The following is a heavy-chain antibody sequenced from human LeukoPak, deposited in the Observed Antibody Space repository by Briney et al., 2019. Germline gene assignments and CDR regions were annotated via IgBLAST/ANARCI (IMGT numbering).Heavy chain of an antibody. CDR2: IRTTAEGAKYA. Sequence: GGPLRLSCATSGFSFTDYPMNWVRQAPGKGLEWISNIRTTAEGAKYAYYADSVKGRVTISRDDGKNTLYLHMNSLRDDDTAVYYCATDQRCAFDYWGQGILVTVSS. CDR3: ATDQRCAFDY. CDR1: GFSFTDYP. D-gene: IGHD1-1*01. V-gene: IGHV3-48*02. J-gene: IGHJ4*02.